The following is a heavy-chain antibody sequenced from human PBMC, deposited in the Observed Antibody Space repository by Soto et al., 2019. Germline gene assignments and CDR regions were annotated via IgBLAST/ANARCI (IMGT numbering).Heavy chain of an antibody. D-gene: IGHD5-12*01. CDR2: IRNNSRTK. V-gene: IGHV3-48*01. J-gene: IGHJ5*02. CDR3: AREWDGDGYNSGWFDP. CDR1: GFTFSSYA. Sequence: GGSLRLSCAASGFTFSSYAMHWVRQAPGKGLEWVSDIRNNSRTKYYADSVKGRFTISRDNAKNSLYLQMNSLRAEDTAVYYCAREWDGDGYNSGWFDPWGQGTLVTVAS.